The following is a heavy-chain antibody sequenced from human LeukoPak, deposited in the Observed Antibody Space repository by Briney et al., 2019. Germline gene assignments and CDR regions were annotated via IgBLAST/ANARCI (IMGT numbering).Heavy chain of an antibody. D-gene: IGHD1-26*01. CDR3: ARDVRGSPDS. Sequence: PGGSLRLSCEASGFSFSGYYMTWVRQAPGKGLEWISYISSSAHMIYYADSVKGRFTISRDNAKNSLYLQMNSLRAEDRVVYYCARDVRGSPDSWGPGTLVTASS. CDR2: ISSSAHMI. J-gene: IGHJ5*01. CDR1: GFSFSGYY. V-gene: IGHV3-11*04.